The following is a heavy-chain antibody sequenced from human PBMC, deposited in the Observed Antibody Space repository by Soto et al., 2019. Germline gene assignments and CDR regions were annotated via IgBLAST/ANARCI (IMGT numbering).Heavy chain of an antibody. Sequence: EVQLVESGGGLIQPGGSLRLSCAASGFTVSSNYMSWVRQAPGKGLEWVSVIYSGGSTYYADSVKGRFTISRDNSKNTLSLQMNSLRAEDPAVYYCARGKWAGAATPIEYWGQGTLVTVSS. CDR1: GFTVSSNY. J-gene: IGHJ4*02. CDR2: IYSGGST. D-gene: IGHD2-15*01. CDR3: ARGKWAGAATPIEY. V-gene: IGHV3-53*01.